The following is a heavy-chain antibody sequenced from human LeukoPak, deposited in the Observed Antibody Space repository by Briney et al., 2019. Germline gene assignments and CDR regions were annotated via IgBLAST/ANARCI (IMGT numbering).Heavy chain of an antibody. CDR2: INSDGRST. D-gene: IGHD2-15*01. CDR1: GFTFSSYA. V-gene: IGHV3-74*01. Sequence: GGSLRLSCAPSGFTFSSYAMSWVRQAPGKGLVWVSRINSDGRSTSHADSVKGRFTISRDNAKNTLYLQMNSLRAEDTAVYYCARGSSVVGLDWGQGTLVTVSP. CDR3: ARGSSVVGLD. J-gene: IGHJ4*02.